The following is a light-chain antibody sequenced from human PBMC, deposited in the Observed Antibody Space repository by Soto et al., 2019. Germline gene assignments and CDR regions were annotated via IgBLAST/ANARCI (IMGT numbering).Light chain of an antibody. CDR3: SSYTSSSTLYV. Sequence: QSALTQPASVSGSPGQSITISCTGTSSDVGGYNYVSWYQQRPGKAPKLMIYDVSNRLSGVSNRFSGSKSGNTASLTISGLQAEDEADYYCSSYTSSSTLYVFGTGTKVTVL. CDR2: DVS. J-gene: IGLJ1*01. CDR1: SSDVGGYNY. V-gene: IGLV2-14*01.